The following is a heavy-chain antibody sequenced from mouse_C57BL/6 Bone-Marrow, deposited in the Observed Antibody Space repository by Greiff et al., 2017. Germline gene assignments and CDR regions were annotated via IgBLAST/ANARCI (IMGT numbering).Heavy chain of an antibody. D-gene: IGHD1-1*01. CDR3: TRYYPFYAKDY. Sequence: LVESGAELVRPGASVTLSCKASGYTFTDYEMHWVKQTPVHGLEWIGAIDPETGGTAYNQKFKGKAILTADKSSSTAYMELRSLTSEDSAVYYCTRYYPFYAKDYWGQGTSVTVSS. V-gene: IGHV1-15*01. J-gene: IGHJ4*01. CDR1: GYTFTDYE. CDR2: IDPETGGT.